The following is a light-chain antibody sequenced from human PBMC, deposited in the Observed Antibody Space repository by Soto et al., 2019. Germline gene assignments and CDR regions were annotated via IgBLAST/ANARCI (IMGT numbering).Light chain of an antibody. CDR3: QQYNRWPLT. CDR1: QNVDTN. Sequence: EIVMTQSPATLSVSPGERATLSCRASQNVDTNLAWYQQAPCQAPRLLMYAASTRATGVPARFSGSGSGTEFTLTISSLQSEDFEVYYCQQYNRWPLTFGQGTKVEIK. J-gene: IGKJ1*01. V-gene: IGKV3-15*01. CDR2: AAS.